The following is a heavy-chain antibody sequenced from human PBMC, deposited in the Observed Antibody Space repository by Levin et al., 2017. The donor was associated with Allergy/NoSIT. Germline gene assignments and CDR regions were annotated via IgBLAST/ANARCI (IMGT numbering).Heavy chain of an antibody. Sequence: GGSLRLSCAASGFTFDDYAMHWVRQAPGKGLEWVSLISWDGGSTYYADSVKGRFTISRDNSKNSLYLQMNSLRAEDTALYYCAKESAYGDYSFDYWGQGTLVTVSS. CDR1: GFTFDDYA. V-gene: IGHV3-43D*04. CDR3: AKESAYGDYSFDY. CDR2: ISWDGGST. J-gene: IGHJ4*02. D-gene: IGHD4-17*01.